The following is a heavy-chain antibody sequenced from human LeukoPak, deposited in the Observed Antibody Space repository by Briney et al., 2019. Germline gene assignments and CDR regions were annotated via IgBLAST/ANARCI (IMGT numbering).Heavy chain of an antibody. CDR1: GFTFSSYG. CDR2: LWYDGSNK. Sequence: GGSLRLSCAASGFTFSSYGMHWVRQAPGKGLEWVAVLWYDGSNKYYADSVKGRFTISRDNSKNTLYLQMNSLRAEDTAVYYCARVREDTGSFYYYYGMDVWGQGTTVTVSS. CDR3: ARVREDTGSFYYYYGMDV. V-gene: IGHV3-33*01. J-gene: IGHJ6*02. D-gene: IGHD3-10*01.